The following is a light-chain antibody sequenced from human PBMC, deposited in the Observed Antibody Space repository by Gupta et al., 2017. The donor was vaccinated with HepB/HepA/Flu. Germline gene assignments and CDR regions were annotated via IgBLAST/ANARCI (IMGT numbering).Light chain of an antibody. CDR3: QQYGSSPRFT. CDR2: GAS. J-gene: IGKJ2*01. CDR1: QSVSSSN. Sequence: IVLTQSPGTLSLSPGERATLSCRASQSVSSSNLAWYQQKPGQAPRLLIYGASSRATGIPDRFSGSGSGTDFTLTISRLEPEDFAVYYCQQYGSSPRFTFGPGTNLEIK. V-gene: IGKV3-20*01.